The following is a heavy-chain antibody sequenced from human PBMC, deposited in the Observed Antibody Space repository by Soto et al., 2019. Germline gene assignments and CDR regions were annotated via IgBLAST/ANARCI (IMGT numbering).Heavy chain of an antibody. V-gene: IGHV3-66*01. CDR1: GFTVSSNY. Sequence: EVQLVESGGGLVQPGGSLRLSCAASGFTVSSNYMSWVRQAPGKGLEWVSVIYSGGSTYYADSVNGRFTISRDNSKNTLYLQMNGRRAEDTAVYYCARFEAAAGTGAFDIWGQGTMVTVSS. J-gene: IGHJ3*02. CDR2: IYSGGST. CDR3: ARFEAAAGTGAFDI. D-gene: IGHD6-13*01.